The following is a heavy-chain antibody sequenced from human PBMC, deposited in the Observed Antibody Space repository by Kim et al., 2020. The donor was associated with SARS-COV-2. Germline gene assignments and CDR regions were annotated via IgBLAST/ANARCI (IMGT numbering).Heavy chain of an antibody. CDR3: AREIGYGSARRGFEY. D-gene: IGHD3-10*01. J-gene: IGHJ4*02. CDR2: IYYSGST. CDR1: GGSISSYY. Sequence: SETLSLTCTVSGGSISSYYWSWIRQPPGKGLEWIGYIYYSGSTNYNPSLKSRVTISVDTSKNQFSLKLSSVTAADTAVYYCAREIGYGSARRGFEYWRQG. V-gene: IGHV4-59*13.